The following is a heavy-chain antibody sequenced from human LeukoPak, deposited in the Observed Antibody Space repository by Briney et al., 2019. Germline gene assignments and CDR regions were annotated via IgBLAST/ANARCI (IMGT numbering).Heavy chain of an antibody. CDR1: GFTFNDYA. CDR2: ISWNSGTK. CDR3: AKAAADWYFDV. V-gene: IGHV3-9*01. D-gene: IGHD6-25*01. Sequence: GGSLRLSCVASGFTFNDYAMHWVRQAPGKGLEWVSGISWNSGTKDYADSVKGRFIISRDYAQRSLFLQMNSLATEDTAFYYCAKAAADWYFDVWGRGTLVTVSS. J-gene: IGHJ2*01.